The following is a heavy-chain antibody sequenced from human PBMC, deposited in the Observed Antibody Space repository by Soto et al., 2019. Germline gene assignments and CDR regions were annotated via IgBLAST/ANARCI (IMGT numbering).Heavy chain of an antibody. J-gene: IGHJ3*01. V-gene: IGHV3-74*01. Sequence: EVQLVESGGGLVQPGGSLRLSCTASGFTFSTHWMHWVRQAPGKGLVWVSRINSGGSTTNYADSVKVRFTISRDNAKNTLHLQMNSLRAEDTAVYFCARSHYFDSGTYACDVWGQGTLVTVSS. CDR3: ARSHYFDSGTYACDV. D-gene: IGHD3-10*01. CDR1: GFTFSTHW. CDR2: INSGGSTT.